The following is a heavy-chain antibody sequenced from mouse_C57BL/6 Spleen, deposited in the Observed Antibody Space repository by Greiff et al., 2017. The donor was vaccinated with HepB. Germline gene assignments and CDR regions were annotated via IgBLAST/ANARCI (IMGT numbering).Heavy chain of an antibody. J-gene: IGHJ3*01. Sequence: QVQLQQPGAELVKPGASVKVSCKASGYTFTSYWMHWVKQSPGQGLEWIGRIHPSDSDTNYNQKFKGKATLTVDKASSTAYMQLSSLTAEDSAVYYCARGEAAQAWFAYWGQGTLVTVSA. CDR1: GYTFTSYW. CDR3: ARGEAAQAWFAY. D-gene: IGHD3-2*02. V-gene: IGHV1-74*01. CDR2: IHPSDSDT.